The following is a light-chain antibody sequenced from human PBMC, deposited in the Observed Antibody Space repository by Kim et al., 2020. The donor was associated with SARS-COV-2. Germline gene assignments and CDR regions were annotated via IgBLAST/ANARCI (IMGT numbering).Light chain of an antibody. CDR2: GAS. Sequence: PGERAILSCRASQSVSSSYLAWYQHKASQSPRLLIHGASSRATGVPDRFRGGGSGTDFTLTITRLEPEDFAVYYCQQYGRSPTTFGQGTRLEIK. J-gene: IGKJ5*01. V-gene: IGKV3-20*01. CDR1: QSVSSSY. CDR3: QQYGRSPTT.